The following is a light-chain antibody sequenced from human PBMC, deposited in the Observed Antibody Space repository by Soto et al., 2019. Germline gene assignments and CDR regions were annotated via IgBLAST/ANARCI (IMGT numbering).Light chain of an antibody. J-gene: IGLJ3*02. CDR2: VGTGGIVG. CDR1: SGYSNYK. Sequence: QSVLTQPPSASASLGASVTLTCTLSSGYSNYKVDGYQQRPGKGPRFVMRVGTGGIVGSKGDGIPDRFSVLGSGLNRYRTIKNIQEEDESDYHCGADHGSGSNFVRVFGGGTKLTVL. CDR3: GADHGSGSNFVRV. V-gene: IGLV9-49*01.